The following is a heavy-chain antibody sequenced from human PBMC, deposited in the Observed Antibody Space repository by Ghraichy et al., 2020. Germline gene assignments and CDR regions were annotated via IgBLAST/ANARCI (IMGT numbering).Heavy chain of an antibody. CDR3: ARVAVTMPESDRRGEWFDS. Sequence: ASVKVSCKTSGFIFTAYYIHWVRQAPGQGLEWVGRINPKTGDSLYEQKLHGRVTMTSDTSINTAYMELRGLNYGDTAVYYCARVAVTMPESDRRGEWFDSWGQGTPVTVSS. D-gene: IGHD4/OR15-4a*01. CDR1: GFIFTAYY. CDR2: INPKTGDS. J-gene: IGHJ5*01. V-gene: IGHV1-2*06.